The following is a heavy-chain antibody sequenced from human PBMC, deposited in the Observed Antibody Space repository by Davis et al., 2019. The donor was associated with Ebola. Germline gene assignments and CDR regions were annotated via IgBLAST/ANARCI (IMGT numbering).Heavy chain of an antibody. D-gene: IGHD2-21*02. CDR3: AISYCGGDCYSGRYFDY. CDR1: GGSISSYY. J-gene: IGHJ4*02. V-gene: IGHV4-59*01. CDR2: IYYSGST. Sequence: GSLRLSCTVSGGSISSYYWRWIRQPPGKGLEGIGHIYYSGSTNYNPSLKSRVTISVDTSKNQFYLKLSSVTAADTAVSYCAISYCGGDCYSGRYFDYCGQGTLVTVSS.